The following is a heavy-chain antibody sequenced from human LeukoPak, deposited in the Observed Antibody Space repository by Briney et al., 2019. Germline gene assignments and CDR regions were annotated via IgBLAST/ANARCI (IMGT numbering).Heavy chain of an antibody. V-gene: IGHV3-30*18. CDR3: AKEYSSRWSYWRFDL. J-gene: IGHJ2*01. CDR1: GFTFSSYG. D-gene: IGHD6-13*01. Sequence: GGSLRLSCVASGFTFSSYGMHWVRQAPGKGLEWVAVISYKEDAKIYADSVKGRFTVSRDNSKNTLYLQMDSLRAEDTALYYCAKEYSSRWSYWRFDLWGRGTLVTVSS. CDR2: ISYKEDAK.